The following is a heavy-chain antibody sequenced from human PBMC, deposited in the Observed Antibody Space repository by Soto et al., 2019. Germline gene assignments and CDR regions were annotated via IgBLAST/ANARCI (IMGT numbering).Heavy chain of an antibody. J-gene: IGHJ6*02. V-gene: IGHV3-15*07. CDR3: TTDFLSDFWSGYYPYYYYYGMDV. CDR1: GFTFSNAW. Sequence: GGSLRLSCAASGFTFSNAWMNWVRQAPGKGLEWVGRIKSKTDGGTTDYAAPVKGRFTISRDDSKNTLYLQMNSLKTEDTAVYYCTTDFLSDFWSGYYPYYYYYGMDVWGQGTTVTVSS. CDR2: IKSKTDGGTT. D-gene: IGHD3-3*01.